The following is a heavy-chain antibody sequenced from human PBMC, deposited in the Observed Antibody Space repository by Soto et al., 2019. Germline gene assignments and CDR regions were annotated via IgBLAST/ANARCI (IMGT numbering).Heavy chain of an antibody. CDR3: ARGTPVRVKGYYFDY. CDR1: GGSITTYY. CDR2: IYNSGSTDYYPT. Sequence: QVQLQESGPGLVKPSETLSLTCTVSGGSITTYYWTWIRQPPGKGLEYVGYIYNSGSTDYYPTNYYPSLKSRVAISVDTSKNQFSLKMTSVTAADTAVYYCARGTPVRVKGYYFDYWGQGALVTVSS. V-gene: IGHV4-59*01. J-gene: IGHJ4*02. D-gene: IGHD4-17*01.